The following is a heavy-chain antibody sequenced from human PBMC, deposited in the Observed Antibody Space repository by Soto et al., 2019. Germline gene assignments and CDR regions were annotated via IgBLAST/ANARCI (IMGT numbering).Heavy chain of an antibody. J-gene: IGHJ2*01. CDR2: IYYSGST. CDR1: GGSISSYY. V-gene: IGHV4-59*01. CDR3: ARDSHDFWSGSSYWYFDL. D-gene: IGHD3-3*01. Sequence: QVQLQESGPGLVKPSETLSLTCTVSGGSISSYYWSWIRQPPGKGLEWIGYIYYSGSTNYNPSLKSRVTISVDTSKNQFSLKLSSVTAADTAVYYCARDSHDFWSGSSYWYFDLWGRGTLVTVSS.